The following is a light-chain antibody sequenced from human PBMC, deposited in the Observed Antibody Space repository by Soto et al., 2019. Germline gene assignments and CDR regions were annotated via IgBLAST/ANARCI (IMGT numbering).Light chain of an antibody. Sequence: EIVLTQSPGTLSLSPGERATLSCRASQSVSSSYLAWYQQKPGQAPRLLIYGASSRATGIPDRFSGSGSGTDFTLTISRLDPEDFAVYYCQQYGSSTWTFDQGTNVEIK. J-gene: IGKJ1*01. V-gene: IGKV3-20*01. CDR1: QSVSSSY. CDR2: GAS. CDR3: QQYGSSTWT.